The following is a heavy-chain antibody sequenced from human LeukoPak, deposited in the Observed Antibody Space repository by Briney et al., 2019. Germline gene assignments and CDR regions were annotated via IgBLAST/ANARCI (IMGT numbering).Heavy chain of an antibody. Sequence: SETLSLTCTVSGGSISSYYWSWIRQPPGKGLEWIGYIYYSGSTNYNPSLKSRVTLSVDTSKNQFSLKLSSVTAADTAVYYCARDPYGPGAFDIWGQGTMVTVSS. CDR3: ARDPYGPGAFDI. CDR2: IYYSGST. D-gene: IGHD4-17*01. V-gene: IGHV4-59*01. CDR1: GGSISSYY. J-gene: IGHJ3*02.